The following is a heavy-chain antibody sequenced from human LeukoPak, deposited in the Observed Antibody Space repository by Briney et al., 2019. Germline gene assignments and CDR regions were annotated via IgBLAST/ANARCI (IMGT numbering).Heavy chain of an antibody. J-gene: IGHJ3*02. CDR2: IYYSGST. Sequence: DPSETLSLTCTVSGGSISSSSYSWGWIRQPPGKGLEWIGSIYYSGSTYYNPSLKSRVTISVDTSKNQFSLKLSSVTAADTAVYYCATGIAVAADDAFDIWGQGTMVTVSS. V-gene: IGHV4-39*07. D-gene: IGHD6-19*01. CDR1: GGSISSSSYS. CDR3: ATGIAVAADDAFDI.